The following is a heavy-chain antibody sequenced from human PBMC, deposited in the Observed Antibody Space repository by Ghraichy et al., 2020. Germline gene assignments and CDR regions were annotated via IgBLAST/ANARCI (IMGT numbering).Heavy chain of an antibody. CDR1: GFTFGDYP. V-gene: IGHV3-49*03. Sequence: SLRLSCTSSGFTFGDYPLTWFRQAPGKGPEWVGFIRSKVFGGTTQYAASVEGRFTISRDDSKGIAYLQMNSLKTEDTAVYYCSTNSFDRRGLYYADYWGQGTLVTVSS. D-gene: IGHD3-22*01. CDR2: IRSKVFGGTT. CDR3: STNSFDRRGLYYADY. J-gene: IGHJ4*02.